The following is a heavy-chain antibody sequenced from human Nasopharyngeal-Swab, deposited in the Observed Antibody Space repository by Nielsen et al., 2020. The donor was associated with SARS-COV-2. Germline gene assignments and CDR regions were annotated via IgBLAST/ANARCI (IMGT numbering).Heavy chain of an antibody. J-gene: IGHJ4*02. V-gene: IGHV3-7*03. CDR3: TKGRADYSNPSFDN. Sequence: GGSLRLSCAASGFTFSSYWMSWVRQAPGKGLEWVANIKQDGSEKYYVDSVKGRFTISRDNAKNSLYLQMNSLRVDDTALYYCTKGRADYSNPSFDNWGQGTLVTVSS. CDR1: GFTFSSYW. D-gene: IGHD4-11*01. CDR2: IKQDGSEK.